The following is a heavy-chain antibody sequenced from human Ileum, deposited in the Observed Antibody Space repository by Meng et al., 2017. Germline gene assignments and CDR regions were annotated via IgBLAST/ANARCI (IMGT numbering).Heavy chain of an antibody. V-gene: IGHV1-69*13. J-gene: IGHJ4*02. CDR2: IIPYSGRI. Sequence: SVKVSCKASGGSFSAFAISWVRQARGQGLEWMGGIIPYSGRIYYAQKFQGRLTITADDSTTTAYMELNSLTSKDTAVYFCARGGVSYQMLTRLTFWGQGTLVT. CDR1: GGSFSAFA. CDR3: ARGGVSYQMLTRLTF. D-gene: IGHD3-10*01.